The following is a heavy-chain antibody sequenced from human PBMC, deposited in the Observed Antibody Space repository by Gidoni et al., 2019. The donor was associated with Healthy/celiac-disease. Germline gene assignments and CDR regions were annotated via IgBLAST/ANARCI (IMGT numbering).Heavy chain of an antibody. CDR3: TTDRRELLGYYYYGMDV. CDR1: GFTCSNAW. J-gene: IGHJ6*02. V-gene: IGHV3-15*01. CDR2: IKSKTDGGTT. D-gene: IGHD1-26*01. Sequence: EVQLVESGGGLVKPGGSLRLSCAASGFTCSNAWMSWVRQAPGKGLEWVGRIKSKTDGGTTDYAAPVKGRFTISRDDSKNTLYLQMNSLKTEDTAVYYCTTDRRELLGYYYYGMDVWGQGTTVTVSS.